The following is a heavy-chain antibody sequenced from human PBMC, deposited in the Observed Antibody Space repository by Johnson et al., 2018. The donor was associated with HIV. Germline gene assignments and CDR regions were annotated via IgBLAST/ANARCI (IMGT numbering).Heavy chain of an antibody. V-gene: IGHV3-33*01. Sequence: QVQLVESGGGVVQPGRSLRLSCAASGFTFSSYGMHWVRQAPGKGLEWVAVIWYDGSNKYYADSVKGRFTISRDNSKNTLFLQMNSLRAEDTALYYCARDRRNYYDSSGYPDYDAFDIWGQGTMVTVSS. J-gene: IGHJ3*02. CDR2: IWYDGSNK. CDR1: GFTFSSYG. D-gene: IGHD3-22*01. CDR3: ARDRRNYYDSSGYPDYDAFDI.